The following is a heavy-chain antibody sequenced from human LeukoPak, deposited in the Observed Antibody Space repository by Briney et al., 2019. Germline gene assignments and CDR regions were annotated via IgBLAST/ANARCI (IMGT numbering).Heavy chain of an antibody. CDR3: ARIITGQQLVDPTYNWFDP. V-gene: IGHV1-8*01. CDR1: GYTFTSYD. J-gene: IGHJ5*02. D-gene: IGHD6-13*01. Sequence: ASVKVSCKASGYTFTSYDINWVRQATGQGLEWMGWMNPNSGNTGYAQKFQARVTMTRNTSISTAYMELSSLRSEDTAVYYCARIITGQQLVDPTYNWFDPWGQGTLVTVSS. CDR2: MNPNSGNT.